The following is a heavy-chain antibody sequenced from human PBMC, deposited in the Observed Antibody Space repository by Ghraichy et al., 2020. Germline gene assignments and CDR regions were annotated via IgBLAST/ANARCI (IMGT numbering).Heavy chain of an antibody. Sequence: SETLSLTCTVSGGSINNYYWTWVRQPPGKGLEWVGYISRNGSASYNPSLRSRVTISLDTSKNQFSLRLTSMTAADTAVYYCARDGAQYSGYDYWYFDLWGRGTLVTVSS. J-gene: IGHJ2*01. CDR1: GGSINNYY. V-gene: IGHV4-59*12. CDR2: ISRNGSA. CDR3: ARDGAQYSGYDYWYFDL. D-gene: IGHD5-12*01.